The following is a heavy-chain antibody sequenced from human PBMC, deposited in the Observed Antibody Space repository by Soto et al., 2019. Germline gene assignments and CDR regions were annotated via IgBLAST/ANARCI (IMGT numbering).Heavy chain of an antibody. Sequence: QVQLVQSGAEVKKPGSSVTVSCTASGGTFSSYAISWVRQAPGQGLEWMGGIIPIFGTATYAQKFQGRVTITADESTSTDYMELSSLRSEDTAVYYCARARENYYYDSSGYYNYFDYWGQGTLVTVSS. V-gene: IGHV1-69*01. CDR3: ARARENYYYDSSGYYNYFDY. CDR1: GGTFSSYA. J-gene: IGHJ4*02. CDR2: IIPIFGTA. D-gene: IGHD3-22*01.